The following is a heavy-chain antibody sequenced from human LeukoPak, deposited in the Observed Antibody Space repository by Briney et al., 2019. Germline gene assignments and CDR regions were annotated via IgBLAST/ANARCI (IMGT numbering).Heavy chain of an antibody. Sequence: ASVKVSCKASGYTFTGYYMHWVRQAPGQGLEWMGWINPSSGGTNYAQKFQGRVTMTRDTSISTAYMELSRLRSDDTAVYYCARVRIGRGQFWSGYLDPGPDEFDYWGQATLVTVPS. CDR1: GYTFTGYY. CDR2: INPSSGGT. CDR3: ARVRIGRGQFWSGYLDPGPDEFDY. D-gene: IGHD3-3*02. J-gene: IGHJ4*02. V-gene: IGHV1-2*02.